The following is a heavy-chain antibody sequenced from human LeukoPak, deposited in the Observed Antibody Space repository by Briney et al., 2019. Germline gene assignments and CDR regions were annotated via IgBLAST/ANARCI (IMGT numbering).Heavy chain of an antibody. J-gene: IGHJ6*03. CDR2: IKQDGSEK. CDR1: GFTFSSYW. D-gene: IGHD3-3*01. CDR3: ARALRSGYSFGYMDV. V-gene: IGHV3-7*01. Sequence: PGGSLRLSCAASGFTFSSYWMSWVRQAPGKGLEWVANIKQDGSEKYYVDSVKGRFTISRDNAKNSLYLQMNSLRAEDTAVYYCARALRSGYSFGYMDVWGKGTTVTVSS.